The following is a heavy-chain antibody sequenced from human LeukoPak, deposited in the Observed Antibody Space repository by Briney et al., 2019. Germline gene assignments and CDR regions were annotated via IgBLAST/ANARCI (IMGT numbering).Heavy chain of an antibody. CDR2: IDPSDSYT. D-gene: IGHD5-12*01. CDR3: ASFRGYSGYDDDY. V-gene: IGHV5-10-1*01. Sequence: GESLRISCKGSGYSFTSYWISWVRQMPGKGLERMGRIDPSDSYTNYSPSFQGHVTISADKSISTAYLQWSSLKASDTAMYYCASFRGYSGYDDDYWGQGTLVTVSS. J-gene: IGHJ4*02. CDR1: GYSFTSYW.